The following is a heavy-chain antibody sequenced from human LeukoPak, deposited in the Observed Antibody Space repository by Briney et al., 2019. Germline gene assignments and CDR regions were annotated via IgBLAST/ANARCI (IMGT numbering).Heavy chain of an antibody. CDR1: GLIFDDFG. CDR3: ARWEGNGYYFDY. CDR2: IKQDGSEE. J-gene: IGHJ4*02. D-gene: IGHD3-22*01. V-gene: IGHV3-7*01. Sequence: PGGSLRLSCEASGLIFDDFGMSWVRQAPGKGLEWVANIKQDGSEEYYVDSVKGRFTISRDNAKNSLYLQMNSLRAEDTAVYYCARWEGNGYYFDYRGQGTLVTVSS.